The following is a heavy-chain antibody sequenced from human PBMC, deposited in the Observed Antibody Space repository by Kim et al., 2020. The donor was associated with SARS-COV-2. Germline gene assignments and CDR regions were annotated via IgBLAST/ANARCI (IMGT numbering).Heavy chain of an antibody. CDR3: AREELSRYSSGWYYYYYGMDV. D-gene: IGHD6-19*01. Sequence: GGSLRLSCAASGFTFSSYAMHWVRQAPGKGLEWVAVISYDGSNKSYADSVKGRFTISRDNSKNTLYLQMNSLRAEDTAVYYCAREELSRYSSGWYYYYYGMDVWGQGTTVTVPS. V-gene: IGHV3-30*04. CDR1: GFTFSSYA. J-gene: IGHJ6*02. CDR2: ISYDGSNK.